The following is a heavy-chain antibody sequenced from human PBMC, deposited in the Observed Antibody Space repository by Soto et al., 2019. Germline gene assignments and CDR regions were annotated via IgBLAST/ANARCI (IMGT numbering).Heavy chain of an antibody. V-gene: IGHV3-23*01. CDR3: AKASRRGITIFGVVPGNWFDP. D-gene: IGHD3-3*01. CDR2: ISGSGGST. CDR1: GITFSSYA. J-gene: IGHJ5*02. Sequence: GGSLRLSCAASGITFSSYAMIWVRKAPGKGLEWVSAISGSGGSTYYADSVKGRFTISRYNSKNTLYLQMNSLRAEDTAVDYCAKASRRGITIFGVVPGNWFDPWGQGTLVTVSS.